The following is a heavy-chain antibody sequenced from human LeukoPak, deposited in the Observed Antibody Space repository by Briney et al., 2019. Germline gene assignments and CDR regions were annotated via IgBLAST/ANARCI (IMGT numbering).Heavy chain of an antibody. V-gene: IGHV1-18*01. D-gene: IGHD2-15*01. J-gene: IGHJ4*02. CDR3: ARDFATWYFDY. CDR1: GYTFSSYH. Sequence: ASVKVSCKASGYTFSSYHVSWVRQAPGQGLEWMGWINTYDGNTNYAQNLGGRVAMTTDTSTSTAYMELRSLRSDDTAVYYCARDFATWYFDYWGQGTLVTVSS. CDR2: INTYDGNT.